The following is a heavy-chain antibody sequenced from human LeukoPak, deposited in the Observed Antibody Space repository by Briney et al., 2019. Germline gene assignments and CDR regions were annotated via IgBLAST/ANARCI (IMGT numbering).Heavy chain of an antibody. V-gene: IGHV3-74*01. CDR1: GFIFSSYW. J-gene: IGHJ4*02. Sequence: GGSLRLSCAASGFIFSSYWMHWVRQAPGKGLVWVSRINPDGSTTTYADSVKGRFTISRDNAENTLYLQMNSLRAEDTAVYYCATQRIVGAPACWGQGTLVTVSS. CDR2: INPDGSTT. D-gene: IGHD1-26*01. CDR3: ATQRIVGAPAC.